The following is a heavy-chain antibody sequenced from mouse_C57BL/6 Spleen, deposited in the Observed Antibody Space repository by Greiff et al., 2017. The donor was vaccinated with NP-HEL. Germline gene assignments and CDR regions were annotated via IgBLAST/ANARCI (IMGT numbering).Heavy chain of an antibody. CDR2: IHPNSGST. CDR1: GYTFTSYW. CDR3: ARDYGSSYLYYFDY. Sequence: VQLQQSGAELVKPGASVKLSCKASGYTFTSYWMHWVKQRPGQGLEWIGMIHPNSGSTNYNEKFKSKATLTVDKSSSTAYMQLSSLTSEDSAVYYCARDYGSSYLYYFDYWGQGTTLTVSS. J-gene: IGHJ2*01. D-gene: IGHD1-1*01. V-gene: IGHV1-64*01.